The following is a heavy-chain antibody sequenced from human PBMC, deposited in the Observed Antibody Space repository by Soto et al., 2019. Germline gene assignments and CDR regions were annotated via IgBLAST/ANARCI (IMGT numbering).Heavy chain of an antibody. CDR1: GYTFTSYD. J-gene: IGHJ6*03. CDR3: ARGRDYHYGDYYYMDV. D-gene: IGHD4-17*01. Sequence: ASVKVSCKASGYTFTSYDINWVRQASGQGLEWMGWMNPNSGNTGYAQKFQGRVTMTRNTSISTAYMELSSLRSEDTAVYYCARGRDYHYGDYYYMDVWGKGTTVTVSS. V-gene: IGHV1-8*01. CDR2: MNPNSGNT.